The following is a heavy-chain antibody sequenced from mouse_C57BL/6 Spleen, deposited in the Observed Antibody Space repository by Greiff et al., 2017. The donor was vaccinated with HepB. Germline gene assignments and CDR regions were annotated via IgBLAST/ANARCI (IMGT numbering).Heavy chain of an antibody. D-gene: IGHD2-3*01. CDR2: IDPETGGT. J-gene: IGHJ2*01. CDR3: TRSGYDGYSFDY. Sequence: QVQLQQSGAELVRPGASVTLSCKASGYTFTDYEMHWVKQTPVHGLEWIGAIDPETGGTAYNQKFKGKAILTADKSSSTAYMELRSLTSEDSAVYYCTRSGYDGYSFDYWGQGTTLTVSS. CDR1: GYTFTDYE. V-gene: IGHV1-15*01.